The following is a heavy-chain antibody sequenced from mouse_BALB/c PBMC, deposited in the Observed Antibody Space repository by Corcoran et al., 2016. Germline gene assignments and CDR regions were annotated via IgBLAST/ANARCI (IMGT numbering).Heavy chain of an antibody. CDR1: GFNIKDHY. J-gene: IGHJ1*01. CDR2: IDPANGNN. Sequence: VQLQQSGAELVTPGASVQSSCTASGFNIKDHYMYWVKQRPEQGLEWIGRIDPANGNNKYDPKYQGKATIPVDTSSNTAYLQLSSLTSEDTAVYYCSRWDGYFDVGCAGTTVTVS. D-gene: IGHD4-1*01. CDR3: SRWDGYFDV. V-gene: IGHV14-3*02.